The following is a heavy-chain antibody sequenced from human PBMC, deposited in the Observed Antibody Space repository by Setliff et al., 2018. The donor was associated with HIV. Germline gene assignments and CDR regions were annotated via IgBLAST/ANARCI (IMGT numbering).Heavy chain of an antibody. D-gene: IGHD2-21*02. CDR1: GYTFSGYY. CDR3: ARVGAYCGGDCSFEGGYFDF. Sequence: ASVKVSCKASGYTFSGYYMHWVRQAPGQGLEWIGWMNTNSGNTGYAQKFQVRVTMTRNTSISTAYMELSSLRSEDTAVYYCARVGAYCGGDCSFEGGYFDFWGQGALVTVSS. V-gene: IGHV1-8*02. J-gene: IGHJ4*02. CDR2: MNTNSGNT.